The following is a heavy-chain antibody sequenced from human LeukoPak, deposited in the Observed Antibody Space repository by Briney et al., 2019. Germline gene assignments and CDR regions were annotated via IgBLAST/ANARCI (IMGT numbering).Heavy chain of an antibody. CDR3: AKDAAGATYYFDY. D-gene: IGHD1-26*01. CDR1: GFTFSNYA. J-gene: IGHJ4*02. V-gene: IGHV3-23*01. CDR2: IGGSGGST. Sequence: GGSLRLSCAASGFTFSNYAMSWVRQAPGKGLEWVSGIGGSGGSTYYADSVKGRFTISRDNSKNTLYLQMNSLRAEDTAVYYCAKDAAGATYYFDYWGQGTLVTVSS.